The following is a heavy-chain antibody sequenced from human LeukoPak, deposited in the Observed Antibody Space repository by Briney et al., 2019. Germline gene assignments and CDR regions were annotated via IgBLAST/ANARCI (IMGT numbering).Heavy chain of an antibody. CDR3: ARDYYGDYALDY. J-gene: IGHJ4*02. CDR1: GFTFSSYA. D-gene: IGHD4-17*01. V-gene: IGHV3-64*01. Sequence: PGGSLRLSCAASGFTFSSYAMHWVRQAPGKGLEYVSAISSNGGSTYYANSVKGRFTISRDNSKNTLYLQMGSLRAEDTAVYYCARDYYGDYALDYWGQGTLVSVSS. CDR2: ISSNGGST.